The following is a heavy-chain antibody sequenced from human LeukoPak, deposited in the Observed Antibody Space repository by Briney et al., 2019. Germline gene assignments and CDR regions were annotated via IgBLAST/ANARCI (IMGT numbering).Heavy chain of an antibody. D-gene: IGHD3-9*01. CDR3: ARDPTHYLRYGYFDY. V-gene: IGHV3-21*01. J-gene: IGHJ4*02. CDR2: INNVGSHI. CDR1: GFTFSTSA. Sequence: GGSLRLSCTTSGFTFSTSAMNWVRQAPGKGLEWVSSINNVGSHIYYADSVRGRFIISRDNAKNSFFLQMSNLRAEDTAVYYCARDPTHYLRYGYFDYWGQGILVAVSS.